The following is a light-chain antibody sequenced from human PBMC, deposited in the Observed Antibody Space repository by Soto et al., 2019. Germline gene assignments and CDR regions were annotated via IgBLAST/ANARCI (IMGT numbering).Light chain of an antibody. CDR1: TSDVGGYNF. J-gene: IGLJ1*01. CDR2: EAT. V-gene: IGLV2-8*01. Sequence: QSALAQPPSASGSPGQSVAISCTGTTSDVGGYNFVSWYQQHPGKAPKLIIYEATKRPSGVPDRFSGAWSGNTASLIVSGLQAEDEADYYCSAFAGSEGYGFGRGTKLTVL. CDR3: SAFAGSEGYG.